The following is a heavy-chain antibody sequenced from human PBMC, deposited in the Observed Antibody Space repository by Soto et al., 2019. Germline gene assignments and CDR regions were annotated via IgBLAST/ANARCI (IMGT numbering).Heavy chain of an antibody. CDR1: GYSFSNHW. Sequence: PGESLKISCKGSGYSFSNHWIAWVRQMPGKGLEWMGIIYPGDSNTRYSPSFQGQVTFSADKSISTAYLQWSSLKASDTAMFYCARQFIAYYYDSRVTEPSAFDIWGQGTMVTVSS. V-gene: IGHV5-51*01. J-gene: IGHJ3*02. D-gene: IGHD3-22*01. CDR3: ARQFIAYYYDSRVTEPSAFDI. CDR2: IYPGDSNT.